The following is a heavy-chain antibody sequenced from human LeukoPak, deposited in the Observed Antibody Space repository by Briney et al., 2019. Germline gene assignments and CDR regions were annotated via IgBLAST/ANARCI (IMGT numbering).Heavy chain of an antibody. CDR2: IYYSGST. J-gene: IGHJ4*02. D-gene: IGHD3-10*01. CDR1: DVSISSYY. V-gene: IGHV4-59*08. Sequence: PSETLSLTCTVSDVSISSYYWSWVRQPPGKGLEWIGSIYYSGSTYYNPSLKSRVTISVDTSKNQFSLKLSSVTAADTAVYYCASGPYYYGSGSYLVDYWGQGTLVTVSS. CDR3: ASGPYYYGSGSYLVDY.